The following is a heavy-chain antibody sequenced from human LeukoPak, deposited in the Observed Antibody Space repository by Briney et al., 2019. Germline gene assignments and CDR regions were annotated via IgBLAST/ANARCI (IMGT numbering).Heavy chain of an antibody. CDR1: GGTFSSYA. J-gene: IGHJ6*02. Sequence: SMKVSCKASGGTFSSYAISWVRQAPGQGLEWMGGIIPIFGTANYAQKFQGRVTITADESTSTAYMELSSLRSEDTAVYYCARVVRGEMVRGVIVYYYGMDVWGQGTTVTVSS. CDR2: IIPIFGTA. V-gene: IGHV1-69*13. D-gene: IGHD3-10*01. CDR3: ARVVRGEMVRGVIVYYYGMDV.